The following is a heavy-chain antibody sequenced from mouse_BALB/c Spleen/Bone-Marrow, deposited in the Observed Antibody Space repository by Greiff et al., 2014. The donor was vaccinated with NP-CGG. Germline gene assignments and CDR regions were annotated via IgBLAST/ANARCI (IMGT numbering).Heavy chain of an antibody. CDR1: GITFRNFG. V-gene: IGHV5-17*02. D-gene: IGHD3-3*01. CDR2: ISSGSSTI. Sequence: DVMLVESGGGLVQPGGPRKLSCAASGITFRNFGMHWVRQAPEKGLEWVAYISSGSSTIYYADTLKGRFTISRDNPKNTLFLQMTSLRSEDTAMYYCARIGRARGYAMDYWGQGTSVTVSS. J-gene: IGHJ4*01. CDR3: ARIGRARGYAMDY.